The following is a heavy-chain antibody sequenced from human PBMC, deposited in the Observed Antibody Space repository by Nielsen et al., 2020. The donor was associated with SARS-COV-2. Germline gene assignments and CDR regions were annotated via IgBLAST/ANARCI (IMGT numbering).Heavy chain of an antibody. V-gene: IGHV1-3*01. J-gene: IGHJ4*02. CDR2: INAGNGNT. CDR3: ARRRASSGFDY. CDR1: GYTFTSYA. Sequence: ASVKVSCKASGYTFTSYAMHWVRQAPGQRLEWMGWINAGNGNTKYSQKFQSRVTITRDTSASTAYMELSSLRSEDTAVYYCARRRASSGFDYWGQGTLVTVSS. D-gene: IGHD3-22*01.